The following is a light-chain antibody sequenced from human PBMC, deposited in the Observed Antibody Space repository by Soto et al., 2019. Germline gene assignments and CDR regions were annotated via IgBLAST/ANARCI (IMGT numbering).Light chain of an antibody. CDR2: DAS. V-gene: IGKV3-15*01. J-gene: IGKJ1*01. Sequence: EIVMTQSPATLSVSPGERATLSCRASQSVRSSLAWYQQKPGQAPRLFIYDASTRATGIPARFTGSGSGTEFTLTISSLQSEDFAVYYCQQYNSWPETFGQGTNVDIK. CDR3: QQYNSWPET. CDR1: QSVRSS.